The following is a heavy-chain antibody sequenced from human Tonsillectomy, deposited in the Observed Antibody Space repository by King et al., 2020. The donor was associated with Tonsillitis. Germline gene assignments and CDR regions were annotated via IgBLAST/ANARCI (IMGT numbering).Heavy chain of an antibody. Sequence: VQLVESGGGLVQPGGSLRLSCAASGLTFSTYWMHWVRQAPGKGLVWVSRIKSDGSSTSYADSVKGRFTISRDNAKNTLYLQMNSLRVEDTAVYYCARNYYYGSGSYYGLSDAFDIWVQGTMVTVSS. CDR1: GLTFSTYW. J-gene: IGHJ3*02. D-gene: IGHD3-10*01. CDR3: ARNYYYGSGSYYGLSDAFDI. CDR2: IKSDGSST. V-gene: IGHV3-74*01.